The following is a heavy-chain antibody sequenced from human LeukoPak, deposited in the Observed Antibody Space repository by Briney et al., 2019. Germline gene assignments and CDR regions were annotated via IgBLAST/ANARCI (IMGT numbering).Heavy chain of an antibody. CDR1: GFTVSSNY. CDR3: TRANSATIPGVDP. CDR2: IHSGGST. V-gene: IGHV3-53*01. D-gene: IGHD1-26*01. Sequence: GGSLRLSCAASGFTVSSNYMSWVRQALGKGLEWVSIIHSGGSTYYADSVKGRFTISRDNSKNTLYLQMNSLRAEDTAVYYCTRANSATIPGVDPWGQGTLVTVSS. J-gene: IGHJ5*02.